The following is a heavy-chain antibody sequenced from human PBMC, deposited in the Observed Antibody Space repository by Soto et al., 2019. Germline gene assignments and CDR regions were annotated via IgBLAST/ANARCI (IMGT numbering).Heavy chain of an antibody. CDR1: GYSFTKYG. D-gene: IGHD2-2*01. CDR3: ARTDCSSTSCYNYYYYGMDV. CDR2: INPGNGDT. V-gene: IGHV1-3*01. Sequence: ASVKVSCKTSGYSFTKYGLHWVRQAPGQRLEWMGWINPGNGDTKYSQKFQGRVTITRDTSATTAYMELSSLRSEDSAVFYCARTDCSSTSCYNYYYYGMDVWGQGTT. J-gene: IGHJ6*02.